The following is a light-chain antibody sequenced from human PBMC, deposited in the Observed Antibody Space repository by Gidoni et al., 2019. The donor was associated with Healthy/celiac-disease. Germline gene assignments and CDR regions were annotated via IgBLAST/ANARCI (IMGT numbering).Light chain of an antibody. J-gene: IGLJ3*02. V-gene: IGLV1-40*01. Sequence: QSVLTQPPSVSGAPGQRVTISCTGSSSNIGAGYDVHWYQQFPGTAPKLPIYSNSNRPSGVPDRFSGSKSGTSASRAITGLQAEDEADCYCQSYDSRLSGWVFGGGTKLTVL. CDR2: SNS. CDR1: SSNIGAGYD. CDR3: QSYDSRLSGWV.